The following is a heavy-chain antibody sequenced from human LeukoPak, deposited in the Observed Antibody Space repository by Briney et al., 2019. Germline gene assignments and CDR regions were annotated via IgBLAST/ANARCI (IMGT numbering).Heavy chain of an antibody. CDR1: GYTFTNYY. CDR2: INPSGGST. J-gene: IGHJ4*02. V-gene: IGHV1-46*01. D-gene: IGHD1-26*01. CDR3: ARDGEQFLSGNYHGSLDY. Sequence: GASVKVSCKAPGYTFTNYYVHWVRQAPGQGLEWMGIINPSGGSTSYAQKFQGRVTMTRDMSTSTVYMELSSLRSEDTAVYYCARDGEQFLSGNYHGSLDYWGQGTLVTVSS.